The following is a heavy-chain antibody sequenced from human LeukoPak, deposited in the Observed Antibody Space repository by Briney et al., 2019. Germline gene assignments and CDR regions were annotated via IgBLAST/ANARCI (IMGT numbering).Heavy chain of an antibody. CDR3: ASRCIAAAGTDY. D-gene: IGHD6-13*01. Sequence: SETLSLTCTVSGRSLSSRSYYWGWIRQPPGKGQEWIGRIYYSGSPYYNPSLKSRVTISVDNSQNQLSPKLRSVTAADPAVFCCASRCIAAAGTDYWGQGTLVTVSS. V-gene: IGHV4-39*01. CDR1: GRSLSSRSYY. CDR2: IYYSGSP. J-gene: IGHJ4*02.